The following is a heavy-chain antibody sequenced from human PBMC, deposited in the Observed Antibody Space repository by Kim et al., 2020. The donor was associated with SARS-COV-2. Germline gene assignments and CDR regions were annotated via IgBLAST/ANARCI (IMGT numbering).Heavy chain of an antibody. V-gene: IGHV3-13*01. Sequence: TYNPGIVKGRFTIPRENAKNSLYLQMNSLRAGDTAVYYCARGYFGGRYMDVWGKGTTVTVSS. J-gene: IGHJ6*03. CDR2: T. D-gene: IGHD3-16*01. CDR3: ARGYFGGRYMDV.